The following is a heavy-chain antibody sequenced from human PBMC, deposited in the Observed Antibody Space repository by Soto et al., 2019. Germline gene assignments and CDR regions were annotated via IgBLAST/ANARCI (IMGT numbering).Heavy chain of an antibody. J-gene: IGHJ6*02. CDR2: IYLNDDK. CDR3: SHTAYGPGQYYGMDV. D-gene: IGHD3-10*01. V-gene: IGHV2-5*01. Sequence: GPTQVKPPQTLTLTCTFSGFSLGTSGVGVGWIGQPPGKALEWLAIIYLNDDKRYSQSLERRLTITKDTSKNQVVLTMTNMDPVDTATYYCSHTAYGPGQYYGMDVWGQGTTFTVSS. CDR1: GFSLGTSGVG.